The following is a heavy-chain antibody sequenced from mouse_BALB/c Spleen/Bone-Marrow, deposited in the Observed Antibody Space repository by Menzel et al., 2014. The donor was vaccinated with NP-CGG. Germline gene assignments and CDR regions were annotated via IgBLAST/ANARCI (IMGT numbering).Heavy chain of an antibody. D-gene: IGHD2-2*01. CDR2: INPYNDGT. J-gene: IGHJ4*01. V-gene: IGHV1-14*01. CDR3: ARYGFYAMDY. CDR1: GYTLTSYV. Sequence: VHVKQSGPELVKPGASVKMSCKASGYTLTSYVMHWVKQKPGQGLEWIGYINPYNDGTKYNEKFKGKATLTSDKSSSTAYMELSSLTSEDSAVYYCARYGFYAMDYWGQGTSVTVSS.